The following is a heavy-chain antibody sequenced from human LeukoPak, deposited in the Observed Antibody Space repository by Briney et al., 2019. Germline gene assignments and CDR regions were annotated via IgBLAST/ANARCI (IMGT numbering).Heavy chain of an antibody. V-gene: IGHV1-69*06. CDR2: IIPIFGTA. J-gene: IGHJ6*03. Sequence: SVKVSCKASGGTFSSYAISWVRQAPGQGLEWMGGIIPIFGTANYAQKFQGRVTITADKSTSTAYMELSSLRSEDTAVYYCARVPPTVTTIDRYYYYMDVWGKGTTVTVSS. D-gene: IGHD4-17*01. CDR3: ARVPPTVTTIDRYYYYMDV. CDR1: GGTFSSYA.